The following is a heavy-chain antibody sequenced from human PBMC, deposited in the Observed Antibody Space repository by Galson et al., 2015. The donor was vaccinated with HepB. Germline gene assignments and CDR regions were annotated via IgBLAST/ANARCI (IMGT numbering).Heavy chain of an antibody. J-gene: IGHJ5*02. D-gene: IGHD2-15*01. CDR1: VYTFSSYS. V-gene: IGHV1-18*01. CDR3: ARGARVLGVAATQNNWFDP. Sequence: SLKVSCKVSVYTFSSYSIPWVRQAPGQGLEWMGWISAYNRKTNYAQKFQGRVSMTTDTSTNTAYMEPRRLRSDDTALYYCARGARVLGVAATQNNWFDPWGQGTLVTVSS. CDR2: ISAYNRKT.